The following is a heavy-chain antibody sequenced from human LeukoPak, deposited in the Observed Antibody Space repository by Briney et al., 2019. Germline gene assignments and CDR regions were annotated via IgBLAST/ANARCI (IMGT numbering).Heavy chain of an antibody. V-gene: IGHV1-8*01. CDR1: GYTFTSYD. CDR3: ARRRLRYNWFDP. CDR2: MNPNGGNT. J-gene: IGHJ5*02. Sequence: GASVKVSCKASGYTFTSYDINWVRQATGQGLEWMGWMNPNGGNTGYAQKFQGRVTMTRNTSISTAYMELSSLRSEDAAVYYCARRRLRYNWFDPWGQGTLVTVSS. D-gene: IGHD6-25*01.